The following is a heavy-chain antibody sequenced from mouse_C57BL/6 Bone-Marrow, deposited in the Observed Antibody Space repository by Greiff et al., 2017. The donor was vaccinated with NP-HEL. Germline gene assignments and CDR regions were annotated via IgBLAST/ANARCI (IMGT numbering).Heavy chain of an antibody. Sequence: EVQLQQSGPELVKPGASVKMSCKASGYTFTDYNMHWVKQSHGKSLEWIGYINPNNGGTSYNQKFKGKATLTVNKSSSTAYMELRSLTSEDSAVYYCAKGDYGSSYYAMDYWGQGTSVTVSS. V-gene: IGHV1-22*01. D-gene: IGHD1-1*01. CDR3: AKGDYGSSYYAMDY. J-gene: IGHJ4*01. CDR2: INPNNGGT. CDR1: GYTFTDYN.